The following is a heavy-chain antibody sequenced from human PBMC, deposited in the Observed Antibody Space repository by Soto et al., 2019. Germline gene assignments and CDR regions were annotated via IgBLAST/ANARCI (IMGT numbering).Heavy chain of an antibody. CDR1: GYTFTSNG. J-gene: IGHJ4*02. V-gene: IGHV1-18*01. CDR3: AIDLAYCGGDCYPIDY. Sequence: QVQLVQSGAEVKKPGASVKVSCKASGYTFTSNGISWVRQAPGQGLEWMGWISAYNGNTNYAQKLQGRVTMTTDTSTSTAYMELRSLRSDDTAVYYCAIDLAYCGGDCYPIDYWGQGTLGTVSS. CDR2: ISAYNGNT. D-gene: IGHD2-21*02.